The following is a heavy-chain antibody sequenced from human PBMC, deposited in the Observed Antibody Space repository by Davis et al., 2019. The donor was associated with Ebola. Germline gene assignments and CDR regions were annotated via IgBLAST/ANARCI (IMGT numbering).Heavy chain of an antibody. CDR1: GFIFSDYW. J-gene: IGHJ4*02. CDR2: ISGPGGST. CDR3: AKAQWTTAKLNFDY. V-gene: IGHV3-23*01. D-gene: IGHD4-17*01. Sequence: GGSLRLSCAASGFIFSDYWMNWVRQTPGKGLEWVSGISGPGGSTYYPDSVKGRFTISRDNSNNMLYLQMNSLRAEDTAVYFCAKAQWTTAKLNFDYWGQGTLVTVSS.